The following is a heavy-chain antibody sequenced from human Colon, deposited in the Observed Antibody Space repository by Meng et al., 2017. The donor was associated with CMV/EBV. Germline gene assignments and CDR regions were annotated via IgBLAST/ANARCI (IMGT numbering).Heavy chain of an antibody. Sequence: GGSLRLSCAASGLTVSSNYMSWVRQAPGKGLEWVSVIYSDGRTFHADSVKGRFTTSRDNSETTLYLQMNNLRAEDTAVYYCAGVMVPEASLRYGMDVWGQGTTVTVSS. CDR1: GLTVSSNY. J-gene: IGHJ6*02. CDR3: AGVMVPEASLRYGMDV. D-gene: IGHD2-21*01. V-gene: IGHV3-53*01. CDR2: IYSDGRT.